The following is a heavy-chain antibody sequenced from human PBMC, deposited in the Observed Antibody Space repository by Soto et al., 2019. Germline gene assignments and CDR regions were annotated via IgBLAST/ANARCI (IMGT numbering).Heavy chain of an antibody. J-gene: IGHJ6*02. D-gene: IGHD4-4*01. V-gene: IGHV4-31*03. CDR3: ARDTTTDNLNGMDV. Sequence: KTSETLSLTCTVSGGSISSGGYYWSWIRQHPGKGLEWIGYIYYSGSTYYNPSLKSRVTISVDTSKNQFSLKLSSVTAADTAVYYCARDTTTDNLNGMDVWGQGTTVTVSS. CDR2: IYYSGST. CDR1: GGSISSGGYY.